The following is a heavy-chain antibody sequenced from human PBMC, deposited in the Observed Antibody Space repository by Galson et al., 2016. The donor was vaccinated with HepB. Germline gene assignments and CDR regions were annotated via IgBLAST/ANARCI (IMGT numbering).Heavy chain of an antibody. CDR1: GGSFSGYY. Sequence: LSLTCAVYGGSFSGYYWSWIRQPPGKGLEWIGEVNHSGSTNYNPSLKSRVTISVDTSKNQFSLKLRSVTAADTAVYYCARGYCRSSSCYTSLFAVAGTDFEYWGQGTLVTVSS. CDR3: ARGYCRSSSCYTSLFAVAGTDFEY. V-gene: IGHV4-34*01. J-gene: IGHJ4*02. CDR2: VNHSGST. D-gene: IGHD2-2*02.